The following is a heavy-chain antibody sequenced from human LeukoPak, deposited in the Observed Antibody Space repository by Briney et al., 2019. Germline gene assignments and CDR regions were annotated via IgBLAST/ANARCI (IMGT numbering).Heavy chain of an antibody. Sequence: SVKVSCKASGGTFSSYTISWVRQAPGQGLEWMGRIIPILGIANYAQKFQGRVTITADKSTSTAYMELSSLGSEDTAVYYCARRNLSIHYDFWNENWFDPWGQGTLVTVSS. CDR2: IIPILGIA. CDR3: ARRNLSIHYDFWNENWFDP. D-gene: IGHD3-3*01. V-gene: IGHV1-69*02. CDR1: GGTFSSYT. J-gene: IGHJ5*02.